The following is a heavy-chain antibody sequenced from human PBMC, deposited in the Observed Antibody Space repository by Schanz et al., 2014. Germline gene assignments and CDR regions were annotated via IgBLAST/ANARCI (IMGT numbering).Heavy chain of an antibody. D-gene: IGHD6-25*01. CDR1: GFTFSDAW. CDR3: AKVRYSSGWRGDYFDE. CDR2: INTGSNYI. J-gene: IGHJ4*02. V-gene: IGHV3-11*05. Sequence: VQLVESGGGLVKPGGFLRLSCAASGFTFSDAWMSWVRQAPGKGLEWISFINTGSNYINYADSVKGRFTISRDNSKNTLYLQMNSLRAEDTAVYYCAKVRYSSGWRGDYFDEWGQGTLVTVAS.